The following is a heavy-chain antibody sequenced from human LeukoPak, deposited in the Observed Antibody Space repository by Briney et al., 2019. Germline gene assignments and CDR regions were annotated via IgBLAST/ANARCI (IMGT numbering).Heavy chain of an antibody. CDR3: AEGVVAANLDY. V-gene: IGHV1-69*06. CDR2: IIPIFGTA. D-gene: IGHD2-15*01. CDR1: GGTFSSYA. J-gene: IGHJ4*02. Sequence: ASVKVSFKASGGTFSSYAISWVRQAPGQGLEWMGGIIPIFGTANYAQKFQGRVTITADKSTSTAYMELSSLRSEDTAVYYCAEGVVAANLDYWGQGTLVTVSS.